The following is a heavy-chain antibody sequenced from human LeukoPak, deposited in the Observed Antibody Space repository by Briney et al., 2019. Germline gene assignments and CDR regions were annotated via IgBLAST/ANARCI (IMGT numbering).Heavy chain of an antibody. CDR3: ARVSNTAMTSDY. CDR1: GGSISSSNW. CDR2: IYHSGST. J-gene: IGHJ4*02. Sequence: TSETLSLTCAVSGGSISSSNWWSWVRQPPGKGLEWIGEIYHSGSTNYNPSLKSRVTISVDTSKNQFSLKLSSVTAADTAVYYCARVSNTAMTSDYWGQGTLVTVSS. D-gene: IGHD5-18*01. V-gene: IGHV4-4*02.